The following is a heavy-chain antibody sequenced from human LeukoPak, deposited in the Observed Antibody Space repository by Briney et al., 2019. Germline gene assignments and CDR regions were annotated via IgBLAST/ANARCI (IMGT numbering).Heavy chain of an antibody. D-gene: IGHD7-27*01. CDR1: GFTFSSYA. V-gene: IGHV3-64*04. CDR2: ISSNGGST. J-gene: IGHJ4*02. CDR3: AKDGGLWVSAHWGDS. Sequence: GGSLRLSCSASGFTFSSYAMHWVRQAPGKGLEYVSAISSNGGSTYYADSVKGRFTVSRDNSKNTLFLQMNSLRAEDTAVYYCAKDGGLWVSAHWGDSWGRGTLVTVSS.